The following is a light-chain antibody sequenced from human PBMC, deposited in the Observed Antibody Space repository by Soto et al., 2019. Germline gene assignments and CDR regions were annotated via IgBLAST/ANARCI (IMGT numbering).Light chain of an antibody. CDR1: QSISDT. J-gene: IGKJ1*01. CDR2: GAS. V-gene: IGKV3-15*01. CDR3: QQYNNWPWT. Sequence: EIVMTQSPATLSVSPGGRATLSCRASQSISDTLAWYQQKPGQAPRLLIHGASTRAPGFPARFSGSGSGTDFTLTLSHRQSEDFACYYCQQYNNWPWTFGQGTKVEIK.